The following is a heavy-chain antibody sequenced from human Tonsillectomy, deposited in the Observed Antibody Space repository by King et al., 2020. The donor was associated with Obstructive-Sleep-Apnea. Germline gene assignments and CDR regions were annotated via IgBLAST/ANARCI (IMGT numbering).Heavy chain of an antibody. CDR1: GGSFSGYY. V-gene: IGHV4-34*01. D-gene: IGHD3-16*01. CDR3: ARATYDSLWGVYYFDH. J-gene: IGHJ4*02. Sequence: VQLQQWGAGLLKPSETLSLTCAVYGGSFSGYYWTWVRQPPGKGLEWIGEINHSGSTTYSPSLQSRVTMSVDTSKSQFSLKLSSVTAADTAVDYCARATYDSLWGVYYFDHWGQGTLVTVSS. CDR2: INHSGST.